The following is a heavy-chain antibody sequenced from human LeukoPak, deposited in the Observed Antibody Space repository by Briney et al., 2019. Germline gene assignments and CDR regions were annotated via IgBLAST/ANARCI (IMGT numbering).Heavy chain of an antibody. D-gene: IGHD3-16*01. Sequence: ASVKVSCKASGYTFTGYYMHWVRQAPGQGLEWMGWINPNSGGTNYAQKFQGRVTITRDTSASTAYMELSSLRSEDTAVYYCARGGSLGDYWGQGTLVTVSS. CDR2: INPNSGGT. J-gene: IGHJ4*02. V-gene: IGHV1-2*02. CDR3: ARGGSLGDY. CDR1: GYTFTGYY.